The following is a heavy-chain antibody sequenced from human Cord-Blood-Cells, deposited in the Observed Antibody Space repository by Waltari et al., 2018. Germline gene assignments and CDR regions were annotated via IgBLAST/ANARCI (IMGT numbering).Heavy chain of an antibody. CDR2: INPNSGGT. J-gene: IGHJ4*02. Sequence: QVQLVQSGAEVKKPGASVKVSCKASGYTFTGYYMHWVRQAPGQGLEWMGRINPNSGGTNYAQKFQGRVTMTRDTSIRAAYMERSRLRSDDTAVYYCARGRSKLGSPFDYWGQGTLVTVSS. CDR1: GYTFTGYY. CDR3: ARGRSKLGSPFDY. D-gene: IGHD6-13*01. V-gene: IGHV1-2*06.